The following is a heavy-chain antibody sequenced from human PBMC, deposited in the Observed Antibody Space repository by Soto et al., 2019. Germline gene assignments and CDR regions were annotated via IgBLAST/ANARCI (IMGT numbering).Heavy chain of an antibody. CDR1: GGSISSSSYY. CDR3: ARQEESSSRFDY. J-gene: IGHJ4*02. D-gene: IGHD6-6*01. CDR2: IYYSGST. V-gene: IGHV4-39*01. Sequence: PSETPSLTCTVSGGSISSSSYYWGWIRQPPGKGLEWIGSIYYSGSTYYTPSLKSRVTISVDTSKNQFSLKLSSVTAADTAVYYCARQEESSSRFDYWGQVTLVTVSS.